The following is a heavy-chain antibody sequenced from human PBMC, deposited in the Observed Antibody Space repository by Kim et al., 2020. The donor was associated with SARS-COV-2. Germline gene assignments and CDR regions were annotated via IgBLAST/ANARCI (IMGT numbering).Heavy chain of an antibody. Sequence: SETLSLTCTVSGGSISSYYWSWIRQPPGKGLEWIGYIYYSGSTNYNPSLKSRVTISVDTSKNQFSLKLSSVTAADTAVYYCARVASTLVPAAMGRDYYYGMDVWGQGTTVTVSS. V-gene: IGHV4-59*13. CDR1: GGSISSYY. D-gene: IGHD2-2*01. J-gene: IGHJ6*02. CDR3: ARVASTLVPAAMGRDYYYGMDV. CDR2: IYYSGST.